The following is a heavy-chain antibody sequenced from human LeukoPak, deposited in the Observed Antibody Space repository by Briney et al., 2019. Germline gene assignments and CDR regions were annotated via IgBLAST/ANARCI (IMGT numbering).Heavy chain of an antibody. CDR3: AKDAIFGVVIIRRIYMDV. V-gene: IGHV3-30*02. D-gene: IGHD3-3*01. Sequence: GESLRLSCAASGFTFSSYGMHWVRQAPGKGLEWVAFIRYDGSNKYYADSVKGRFTISRDNSKNTLYLQMNSLRAEDTAVYYCAKDAIFGVVIIRRIYMDVWGKGTTVTVSS. CDR2: IRYDGSNK. CDR1: GFTFSSYG. J-gene: IGHJ6*03.